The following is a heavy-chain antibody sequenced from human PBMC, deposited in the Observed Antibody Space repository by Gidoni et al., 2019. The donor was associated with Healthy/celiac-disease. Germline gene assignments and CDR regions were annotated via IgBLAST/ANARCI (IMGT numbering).Heavy chain of an antibody. CDR1: GGSISSYY. Sequence: QVQLQESGPGLVKPSETLSLTCTVSGGSISSYYWSWIRQPPGKGLEWIGYIYYSGSTNYNPSLKSRVTISVDTSKNQFSLKLSSVTAADTAVYYCASSPLDYVWGSYQHYWGQGTLVTVSS. J-gene: IGHJ4*02. D-gene: IGHD3-16*02. V-gene: IGHV4-59*01. CDR2: IYYSGST. CDR3: ASSPLDYVWGSYQHY.